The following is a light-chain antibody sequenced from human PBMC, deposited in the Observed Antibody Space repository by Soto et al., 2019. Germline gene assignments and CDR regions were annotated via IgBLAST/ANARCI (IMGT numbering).Light chain of an antibody. V-gene: IGLV2-8*01. J-gene: IGLJ2*01. CDR3: SSYGGSNNLV. CDR2: EVN. CDR1: SSDVGDYNY. Sequence: QSVLTQPASVSGSPGQSITISCTGTSSDVGDYNYVSWYQQHPGKVPKLMIYEVNKRPSGVPDRFSGSKSGNTASLTVSGLQAEDEADYYCSSYGGSNNLVFGGGTKLTVL.